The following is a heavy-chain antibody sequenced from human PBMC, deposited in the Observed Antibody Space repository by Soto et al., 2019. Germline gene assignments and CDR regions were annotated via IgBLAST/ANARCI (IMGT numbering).Heavy chain of an antibody. J-gene: IGHJ6*02. D-gene: IGHD1-26*01. CDR3: ARQGSWPYYYYGLDV. CDR1: GYTFTGYY. Sequence: ASVKVSCKASGYTFTGYYMHWVRQAPGQGLEWMGWISTYNGDTNSAQKFQGRVTMTADTSTGTVYMELMSLKSDDTAVYYCARQGSWPYYYYGLDVWGQGTTVTSP. CDR2: ISTYNGDT. V-gene: IGHV1-18*04.